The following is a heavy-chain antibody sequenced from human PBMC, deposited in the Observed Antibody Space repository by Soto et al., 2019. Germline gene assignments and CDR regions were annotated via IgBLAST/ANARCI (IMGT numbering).Heavy chain of an antibody. D-gene: IGHD5-12*01. CDR2: IYYSGST. V-gene: IGHV4-59*01. Sequence: PSETLSLTCTVSGGSISSYYWSWIRQPPGKGLEWIGYIYYSGSTNYNPSLKSRVTISVDTSKNQFSLKLSSVTAADTAVYYCASLVSGGGYDLGWFDPWGQATLVTVSS. CDR3: ASLVSGGGYDLGWFDP. J-gene: IGHJ5*02. CDR1: GGSISSYY.